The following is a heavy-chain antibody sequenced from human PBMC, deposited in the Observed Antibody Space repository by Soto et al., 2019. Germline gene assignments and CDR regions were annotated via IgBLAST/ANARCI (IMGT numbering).Heavy chain of an antibody. CDR3: ARGWTFDL. Sequence: GGSLRLSCAASGFTFSKYTRRWVRQAPGKGLEWVSGINGGGDSTYFADSVRGRFTISRDNSKNTLFLQMNSLRAEDTAVYYCARGWTFDLWGQGT. V-gene: IGHV3-23*01. D-gene: IGHD1-1*01. J-gene: IGHJ4*02. CDR1: GFTFSKYT. CDR2: INGGGDST.